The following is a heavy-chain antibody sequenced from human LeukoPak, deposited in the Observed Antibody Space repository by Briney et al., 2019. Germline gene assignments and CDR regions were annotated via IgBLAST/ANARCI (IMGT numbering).Heavy chain of an antibody. CDR2: MNPISGNT. CDR3: ARRNLYYYDSSGYYYAFDY. V-gene: IGHV1-8*01. J-gene: IGHJ4*02. CDR1: GYTFTSYD. D-gene: IGHD3-22*01. Sequence: ASVKVSRKASGYTFTSYDINWVRQATGQGLEWMGWMNPISGNTGYAQKFQGRVTMTRNTSISTAYMELSSLRSEDTAVYYCARRNLYYYDSSGYYYAFDYWGQGTLVTVSS.